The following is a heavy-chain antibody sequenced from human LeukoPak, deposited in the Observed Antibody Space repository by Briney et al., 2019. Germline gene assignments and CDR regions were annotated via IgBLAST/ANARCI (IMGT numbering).Heavy chain of an antibody. D-gene: IGHD6-19*01. CDR1: GYTSTSYA. V-gene: IGHV1-3*01. CDR2: INAGNGNT. Sequence: ASVKVSCKASGYTSTSYAMHWVRQAPGQRLEWMGWINAGNGNTKYSQKFQGRVTITSDTSASTAYMELSSLRSEDTAVYYCARVPPGYSSGWYGWFDPWGQGTLVTVSS. J-gene: IGHJ5*02. CDR3: ARVPPGYSSGWYGWFDP.